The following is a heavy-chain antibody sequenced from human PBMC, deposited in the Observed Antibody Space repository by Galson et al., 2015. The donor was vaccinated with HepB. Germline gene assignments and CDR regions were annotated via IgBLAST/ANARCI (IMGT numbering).Heavy chain of an antibody. CDR2: IRYNGYEK. V-gene: IGHV3-30*02. D-gene: IGHD2-2*01. J-gene: IGHJ1*01. CDR1: AFTFSNFG. Sequence: SLRLSCAASAFTFSNFGMHWVRQAPGKGLEWVAFIRYNGYEKYYADSVKGRFTISRDNSKNTLYLQMISLRVEDTGVYYCAKDTSPYCSSTSRYEGYFLHWGQGTLVTVSS. CDR3: AKDTSPYCSSTSRYEGYFLH.